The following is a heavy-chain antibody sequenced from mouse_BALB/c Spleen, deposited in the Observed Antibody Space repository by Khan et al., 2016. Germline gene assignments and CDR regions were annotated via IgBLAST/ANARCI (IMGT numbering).Heavy chain of an antibody. CDR2: INPSNGGT. Sequence: QVQLQQSGAELVKPGASVKLSCKASDYTFTSYYMYWVKQRPGQGLEWIGEINPSNGGTNFNEKFKSKATLTVDKSSSTAYMQLSSLTSEDSAVYYCTRYYRYAMDYWGQGTSVTVSS. J-gene: IGHJ4*01. CDR3: TRYYRYAMDY. CDR1: DYTFTSYY. D-gene: IGHD2-14*01. V-gene: IGHV1S81*02.